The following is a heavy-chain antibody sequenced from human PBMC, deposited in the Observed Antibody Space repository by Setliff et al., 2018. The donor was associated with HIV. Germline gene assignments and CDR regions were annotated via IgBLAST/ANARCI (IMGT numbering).Heavy chain of an antibody. CDR1: GSFINSDY. V-gene: IGHV4-38-2*02. D-gene: IGHD6-6*01. CDR2: IYHSATT. Sequence: LSLTCTVSGSFINSDYWGWIRQPPGKGLEWIGSIYHSATTYYNPSLWGRVTISIDTSKNQFSLKLSSVTAADTAVYYCARAEQLALGDYYYMDVWGKGTTVTVSS. J-gene: IGHJ6*03. CDR3: ARAEQLALGDYYYMDV.